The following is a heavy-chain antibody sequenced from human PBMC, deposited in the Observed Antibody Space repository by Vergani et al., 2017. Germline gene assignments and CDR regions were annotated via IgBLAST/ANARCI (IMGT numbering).Heavy chain of an antibody. J-gene: IGHJ4*02. CDR3: ARERNAYYDFWSGYYTQYYFDY. CDR1: GFSFPGYA. Sequence: EVQLLESGGGLVQPGGSLRLSCEASGFSFPGYAMSWVRQAPGKGLEWVSGINWNGGSTGYADSVKGRFTISRDNAKNSLYLQMNSLRAEDTALYYCARERNAYYDFWSGYYTQYYFDYWGQGTLVTVSS. V-gene: IGHV3-20*04. CDR2: INWNGGST. D-gene: IGHD3-3*01.